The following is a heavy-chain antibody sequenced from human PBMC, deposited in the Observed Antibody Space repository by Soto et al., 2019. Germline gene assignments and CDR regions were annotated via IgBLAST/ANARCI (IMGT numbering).Heavy chain of an antibody. CDR3: ARGYRISMVILTTNYFDS. J-gene: IGHJ4*02. Sequence: SLTCAVNGGPFGGFYWTCIRQSPGKGLEWIGEIHHGGSTNYNPSLKSRVTMSLDTSKNQFSLKLTSVTAADTAVYYCARGYRISMVILTTNYFDSWGQGTPVTVSS. D-gene: IGHD3-10*01. V-gene: IGHV4-34*01. CDR1: GGPFGGFY. CDR2: IHHGGST.